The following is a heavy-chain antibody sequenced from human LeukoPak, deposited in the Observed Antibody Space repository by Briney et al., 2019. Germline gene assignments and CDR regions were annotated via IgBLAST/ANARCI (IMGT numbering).Heavy chain of an antibody. D-gene: IGHD2-2*01. CDR2: INHSGST. J-gene: IGHJ5*02. CDR3: ARGAIRWVVVPAAQTNWFDL. V-gene: IGHV4-34*01. CDR1: GGSFSGYY. Sequence: SETLSLTCAVYGGSFSGYYWSWIRQPPGKGLEWIGEINHSGSTNYNPSLKSRVTISVDTSKNQFSLKLSSVTAADTAVYYCARGAIRWVVVPAAQTNWFDLWGQGTLVTVSS.